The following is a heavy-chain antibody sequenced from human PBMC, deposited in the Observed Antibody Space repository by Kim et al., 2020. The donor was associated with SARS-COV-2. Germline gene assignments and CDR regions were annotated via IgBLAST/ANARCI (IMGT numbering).Heavy chain of an antibody. J-gene: IGHJ6*02. V-gene: IGHV1-46*01. CDR1: GYTFTSYY. CDR3: ARVRGQQHYYYGMDV. Sequence: ASVKVSCKASGYTFTSYYMHWVRQAPGQGLEWMGIINPSGGSTSYAQKFQGRVTMTRDTSTSTVYMELSSLRSEDTAVYYCARVRGQQHYYYGMDVWGQGTTVTVSS. CDR2: INPSGGST. D-gene: IGHD6-13*01.